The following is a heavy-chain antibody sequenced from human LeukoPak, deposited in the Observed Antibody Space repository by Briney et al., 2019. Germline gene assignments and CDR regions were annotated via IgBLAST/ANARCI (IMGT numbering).Heavy chain of an antibody. CDR2: ISGSGGSP. CDR1: GFTFTNYA. J-gene: IGHJ4*02. CDR3: AKSRYGSDWDYFDY. D-gene: IGHD6-19*01. V-gene: IGHV3-23*01. Sequence: GWSLRLSCAASGFTFTNYAMSWVRQAPGKGLEWVSTISGSGGSPHYADSVKGRFTISRDNSKNTLYLQMNSLRAEDTAVYYCAKSRYGSDWDYFDYWGQGTLVTVSS.